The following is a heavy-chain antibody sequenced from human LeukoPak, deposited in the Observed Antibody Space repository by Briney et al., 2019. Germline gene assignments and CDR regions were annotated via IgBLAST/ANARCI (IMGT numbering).Heavy chain of an antibody. J-gene: IGHJ4*02. CDR1: GGSIIGSY. Sequence: PSDTLSLTCTVSGGSIIGSYWSWIRQPPGKGLEWIGYIYDSGSTYYNPSLKSRVTISLDRSKNQFSLKLTSVTAADTAVYYCARYGGSGTYFFDYWGQGTLVTVSS. CDR3: ARYGGSGTYFFDY. D-gene: IGHD3-10*01. V-gene: IGHV4-59*07. CDR2: IYDSGST.